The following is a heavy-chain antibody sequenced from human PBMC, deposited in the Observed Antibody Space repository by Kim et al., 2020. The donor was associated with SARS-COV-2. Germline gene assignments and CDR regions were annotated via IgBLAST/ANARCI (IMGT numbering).Heavy chain of an antibody. D-gene: IGHD2-15*01. CDR1: GGSISSSSYY. Sequence: SETLSLTCTVSGGSISSSSYYWGWIRQPPGMGLEWIGSIYDSGSTYYNPSLKGRTTTTEDTSKNQFPLKLSAVTAADTAVYYCARPNGSVKRAFDIWGQGTMVTVSS. J-gene: IGHJ3*02. CDR3: ARPNGSVKRAFDI. V-gene: IGHV4-39*01. CDR2: IYDSGST.